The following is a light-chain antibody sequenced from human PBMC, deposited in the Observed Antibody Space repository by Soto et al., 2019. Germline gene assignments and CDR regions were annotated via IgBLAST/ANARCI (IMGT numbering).Light chain of an antibody. V-gene: IGLV2-14*03. CDR2: DVS. CDR1: SNDVGGYNY. J-gene: IGLJ2*01. Sequence: QSALTHPASVSGSPGQSITISCTGTSNDVGGYNYVSWYQHHPGKAPKLMIYDVSNRPSGVSNRFSGSKSGNTASLTISGLQAEDEADYYCSSYISSGVVFGGGTKITVL. CDR3: SSYISSGVV.